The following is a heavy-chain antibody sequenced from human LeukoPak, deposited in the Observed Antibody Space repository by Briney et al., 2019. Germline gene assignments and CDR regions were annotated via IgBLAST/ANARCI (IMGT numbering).Heavy chain of an antibody. J-gene: IGHJ3*02. D-gene: IGHD3-22*01. V-gene: IGHV7-4-1*02. CDR2: INTNTGNP. CDR1: GYTFTNYA. CDR3: ARVQYYYDSSGYFLQSVDAFDI. Sequence: ASVKVSCKASGYTFTNYAMNWVRQAPGQGLEWMGWINTNTGNPTYAQGFTGRFVFSLDTSVSTAYLQISSLKAEDTAVYYCARVQYYYDSSGYFLQSVDAFDIWGQGTMVTVSS.